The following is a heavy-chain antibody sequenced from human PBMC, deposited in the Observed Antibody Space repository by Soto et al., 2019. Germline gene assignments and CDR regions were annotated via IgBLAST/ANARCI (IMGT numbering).Heavy chain of an antibody. V-gene: IGHV1-2*02. CDR3: ATRDYDILTGYLHI. CDR2: INAASGDT. CDR1: EHTSTIYY. Sequence: QAHLVQSGAEVRKPGASVKVSCQALEHTSTIYYIHWVRQARGQVLEWMGWINAASGDTTYAEDFRGRVTFTRDTSTSTFHMELSRLRLDDTAMYFCATRDYDILTGYLHIWGQGNLINVSS. J-gene: IGHJ1*01. D-gene: IGHD3-9*01.